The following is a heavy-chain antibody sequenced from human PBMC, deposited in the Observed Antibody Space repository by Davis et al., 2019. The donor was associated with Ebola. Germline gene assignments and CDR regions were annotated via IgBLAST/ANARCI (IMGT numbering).Heavy chain of an antibody. CDR2: INHSGST. J-gene: IGHJ3*02. CDR1: GGSFSGYY. CDR3: ARSAGWLPLDAFDI. V-gene: IGHV4-34*01. Sequence: SETLSLTCAVYGGSFSGYYWSWIRQPPGKGLEWIGEINHSGSTNYNPSLKSRVTISVDTSKNQFSLKLSSVTAADTAVYYCARSAGWLPLDAFDIWGQGTMVTVSS. D-gene: IGHD6-19*01.